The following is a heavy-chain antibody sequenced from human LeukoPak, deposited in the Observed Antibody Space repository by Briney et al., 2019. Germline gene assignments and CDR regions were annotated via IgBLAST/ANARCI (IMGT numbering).Heavy chain of an antibody. CDR1: GGSISSYY. J-gene: IGHJ4*02. Sequence: PSGTLSLTCTVSGGSISSYYWSWIRQPPGKGLEWIGYIYSSGSTNYNPSLKSRVTISVDTSKNQFSLKLSSVTAADTAVYYCARRSSSWSFDYWGQGTLVTVSS. CDR3: ARRSSSWSFDY. CDR2: IYSSGST. D-gene: IGHD6-13*01. V-gene: IGHV4-59*08.